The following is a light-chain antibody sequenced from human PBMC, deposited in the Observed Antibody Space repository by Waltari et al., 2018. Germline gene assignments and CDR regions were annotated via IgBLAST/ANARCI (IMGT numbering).Light chain of an antibody. CDR3: QQYYGNPS. J-gene: IGKJ4*01. V-gene: IGKV4-1*01. CDR2: WAS. Sequence: DIVMTQSPQSLAVSLGERATINCTSRQSVLSISNNKNYLAWYQQRPGQPPKLLLYWASTRQSGVPDRFSGSGSGTRFTRTINSLQPEDVAFYYYQQYYGNPSFGGGTKVEIK. CDR1: QSVLSISNNKNY.